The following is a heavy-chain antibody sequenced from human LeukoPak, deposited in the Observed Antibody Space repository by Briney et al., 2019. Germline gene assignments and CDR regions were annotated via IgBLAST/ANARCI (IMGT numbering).Heavy chain of an antibody. CDR3: ASNNWPYVNWFDP. Sequence: ASVKVSCKASGYTFTSYDINWVRQATGQGLEWMGWINPSSGNTGYAQKFQGRVTMTRNTSISTAYMELNSLKSEDTAVYYCASNNWPYVNWFDPWGQGTLVIVSS. V-gene: IGHV1-8*01. J-gene: IGHJ5*02. CDR1: GYTFTSYD. D-gene: IGHD1-20*01. CDR2: INPSSGNT.